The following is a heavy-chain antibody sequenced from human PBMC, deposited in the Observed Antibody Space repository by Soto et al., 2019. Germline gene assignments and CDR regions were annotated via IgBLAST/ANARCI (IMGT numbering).Heavy chain of an antibody. CDR3: ARDRGYDAHDYYYNAMDV. V-gene: IGHV3-21*01. CDR2: IRGFSPYT. CDR1: GFTFRTYT. Sequence: SLRLACVASGFTFRTYTMNWVRQAPGKGLEWVSGIRGFSPYTFYSESVKGRFTISRDNAKNSLYLQMNSLRAEDTAVYYCARDRGYDAHDYYYNAMDVWGQGTTVTVSS. J-gene: IGHJ6*02. D-gene: IGHD5-12*01.